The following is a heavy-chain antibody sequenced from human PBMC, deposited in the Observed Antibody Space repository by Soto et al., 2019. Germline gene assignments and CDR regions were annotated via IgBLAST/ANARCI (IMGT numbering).Heavy chain of an antibody. V-gene: IGHV4-34*01. D-gene: IGHD6-13*01. CDR3: AGIAAADYYYAMDV. J-gene: IGHJ6*02. CDR1: GGSFSAYY. Sequence: LSLTCAVYGGSFSAYYWSWIRQPPGKGLEWIGEINHSGGTSYNPSLKSRVTISVDTSKNQFSLKLTSVTAADTAVYHCAGIAAADYYYAMDVWGQGTTVTVPS. CDR2: INHSGGT.